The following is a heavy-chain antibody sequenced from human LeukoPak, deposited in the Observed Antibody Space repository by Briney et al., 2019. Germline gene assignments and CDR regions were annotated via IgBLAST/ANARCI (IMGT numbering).Heavy chain of an antibody. CDR3: VKDAGIAARPWYFDS. CDR2: INYQSATF. D-gene: IGHD6-6*01. CDR1: GFTFDVYG. V-gene: IGHV3-9*01. Sequence: GGSLRLSCAASGFTFDVYGLHWVRHVPGKSLEWVSGINYQSATFDADSVKGRFTISKDNAKSLLFLLMDSLRPEDSALYYCVKDAGIAARPWYFDSWGQGTQVIVSS. J-gene: IGHJ4*02.